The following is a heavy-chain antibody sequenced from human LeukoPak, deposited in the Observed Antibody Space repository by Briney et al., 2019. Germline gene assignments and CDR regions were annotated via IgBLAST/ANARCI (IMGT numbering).Heavy chain of an antibody. V-gene: IGHV4-34*01. J-gene: IGHJ4*02. CDR1: GGSFSGYY. D-gene: IGHD3-10*01. Sequence: SETLSLTCAVYGGSFSGYYWSWIRQPPGKGLEWIGEINHSGSTNYNPSLKSRVTISVDTSKNQFSLKLSSVTAADTAVYYCARGPYYGSGYPNTFDHWGQGTLVTVSS. CDR3: ARGPYYGSGYPNTFDH. CDR2: INHSGST.